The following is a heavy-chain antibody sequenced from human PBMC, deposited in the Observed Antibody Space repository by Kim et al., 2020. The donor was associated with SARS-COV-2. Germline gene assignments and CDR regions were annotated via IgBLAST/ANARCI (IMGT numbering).Heavy chain of an antibody. D-gene: IGHD3-10*01. J-gene: IGHJ3*02. CDR1: GLTFSSYW. CDR3: ARSVRSLDAFDI. Sequence: GGSLRLSCAASGLTFSSYWMHWVRQAPGKGLVWVSRINSDGSSTSYADSVKGRFTISRDNAKNTLYLQMNSLRAEDTAVYYCARSVRSLDAFDIWGQGTMVTVSS. V-gene: IGHV3-74*01. CDR2: INSDGSST.